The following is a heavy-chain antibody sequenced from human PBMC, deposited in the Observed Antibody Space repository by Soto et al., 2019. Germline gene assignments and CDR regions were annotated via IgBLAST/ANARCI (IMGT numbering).Heavy chain of an antibody. V-gene: IGHV4-59*01. CDR2: IYYSGST. D-gene: IGHD2-2*02. CDR3: ARGGGGYCSSTSCYRPPNWFDP. Sequence: SETLSLTCTVSGGSISSYYWSWIRQPPGKGLEWIGYIYYSGSTNYNPSLKSRVTISVDTSKNQFSLKLSSVTAADTAVYYCARGGGGYCSSTSCYRPPNWFDPWGQGTLVTVPS. J-gene: IGHJ5*02. CDR1: GGSISSYY.